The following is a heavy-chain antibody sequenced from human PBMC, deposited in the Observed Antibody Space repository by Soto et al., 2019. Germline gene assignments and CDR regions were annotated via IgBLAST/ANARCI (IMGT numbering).Heavy chain of an antibody. Sequence: GESLKISCKGSGYSFTSYWISWVRQMPGKGLEWMGRIDPSDSYTNYSPSFQGHVTISADKSISTAYLQWSSLKASDTAMYYCARRSSSWYEGYYYYGMDVWGQGTTVTVSS. CDR3: ARRSSSWYEGYYYYGMDV. J-gene: IGHJ6*02. CDR1: GYSFTSYW. V-gene: IGHV5-10-1*01. D-gene: IGHD6-13*01. CDR2: IDPSDSYT.